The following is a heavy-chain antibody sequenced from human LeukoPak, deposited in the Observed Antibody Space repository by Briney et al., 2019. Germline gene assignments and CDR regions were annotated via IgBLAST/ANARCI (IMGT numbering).Heavy chain of an antibody. J-gene: IGHJ4*02. CDR1: GYTFTSQG. Sequence: ASVKVSCKASGYTFTSQGLSWVRQPPAQGLEGMGWISAYNDNTNYAKKVQGRVTMTTDKSTSTAYMELRSLRSDDAAVYYCARGAVWELLDYWGQGTLVTVSS. CDR3: ARGAVWELLDY. D-gene: IGHD1-26*01. CDR2: ISAYNDNT. V-gene: IGHV1-18*01.